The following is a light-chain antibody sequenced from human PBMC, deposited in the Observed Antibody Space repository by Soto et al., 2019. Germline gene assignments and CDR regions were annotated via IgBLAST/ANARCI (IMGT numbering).Light chain of an antibody. Sequence: DIQMTQSPSSLSASVGDRVTIACRASQSISHYLNWYQQKPGKAPKLLIYAASNLQSGVPSRFSGGGSGTDFTLTISSLQPEDFVTYYCQQSYSTLLTFGGGTKVEIK. CDR2: AAS. CDR3: QQSYSTLLT. CDR1: QSISHY. J-gene: IGKJ4*01. V-gene: IGKV1-39*01.